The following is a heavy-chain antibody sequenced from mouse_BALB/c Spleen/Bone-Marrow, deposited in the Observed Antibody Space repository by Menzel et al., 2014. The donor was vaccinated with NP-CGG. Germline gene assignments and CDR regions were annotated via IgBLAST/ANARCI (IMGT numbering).Heavy chain of an antibody. CDR2: SNPSDGGS. Sequence: VQLQQSGAELVKPGASVKLSCKASGYTFSNYYMYWVKQRPGQGLEWIGESNPSDGGSNFNEKFKSKATLTVDKSSSTAYMQLSSLTSEDSAVYYCTRSNYGYWYFDVWGAGTTVTVFS. D-gene: IGHD1-1*01. V-gene: IGHV1S81*02. J-gene: IGHJ1*01. CDR3: TRSNYGYWYFDV. CDR1: GYTFSNYY.